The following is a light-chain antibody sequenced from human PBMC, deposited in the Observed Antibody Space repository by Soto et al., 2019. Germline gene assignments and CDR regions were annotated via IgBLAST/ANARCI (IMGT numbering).Light chain of an antibody. CDR1: QSGSSSY. J-gene: IGKJ2*01. CDR2: GAS. Sequence: EIVLTQSPGTLSLSPGERATLSCRASQSGSSSYLAWYQQKPGQAPRLLIYGASSRATGIPDRFSGSGSGTDFPLTISRLEPEDFAVYYCQHRDTFGQGTKLEIK. V-gene: IGKV3-20*01. CDR3: QHRDT.